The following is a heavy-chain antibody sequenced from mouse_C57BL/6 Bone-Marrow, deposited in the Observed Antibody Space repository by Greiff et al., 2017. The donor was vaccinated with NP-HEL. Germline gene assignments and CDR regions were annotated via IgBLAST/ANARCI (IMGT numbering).Heavy chain of an antibody. CDR2: ISSGGSYT. V-gene: IGHV5-6*02. J-gene: IGHJ1*03. CDR1: GFTFSSYG. Sequence: DVKLVESGGDLVKPGGSLKLSCAASGFTFSSYGMSWVRQTPDKRLEWVATISSGGSYTYYPDSVKGRFTISRDNAKNTLYLQMSSLKSEDTAMYYCARQCYGSSSGDFDVWGTGTTVTVSS. CDR3: ARQCYGSSSGDFDV. D-gene: IGHD1-1*01.